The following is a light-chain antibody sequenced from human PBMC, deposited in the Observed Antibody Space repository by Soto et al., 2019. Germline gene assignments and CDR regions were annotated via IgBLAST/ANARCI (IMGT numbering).Light chain of an antibody. CDR3: CSYAGSYVV. Sequence: QSALTQPRSVSGSPGQSVTISCTGTSSDVGGYNYVSWSQQHPGKAPKLMIYDVSKRPSGVPDRFSGSKSGNTASLTISGLQAEDEADYYCCSYAGSYVVFGGGTKLTVL. J-gene: IGLJ2*01. V-gene: IGLV2-11*01. CDR2: DVS. CDR1: SSDVGGYNY.